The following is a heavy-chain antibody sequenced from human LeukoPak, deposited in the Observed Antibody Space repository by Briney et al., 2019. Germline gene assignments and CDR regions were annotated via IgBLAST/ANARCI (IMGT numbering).Heavy chain of an antibody. Sequence: SETLSLTCAVSGGSISSNNWWGWVRQPPGKGLEWIGEIYHSGSPNYNPSLKSRVTISVDESRNHFSLNLSSVTAADTAVYYCARVNINNWHSCDYWGQGTLVTVSS. CDR1: GGSISSNNW. CDR3: ARVNINNWHSCDY. CDR2: IYHSGSP. D-gene: IGHD1-1*01. V-gene: IGHV4-4*02. J-gene: IGHJ4*02.